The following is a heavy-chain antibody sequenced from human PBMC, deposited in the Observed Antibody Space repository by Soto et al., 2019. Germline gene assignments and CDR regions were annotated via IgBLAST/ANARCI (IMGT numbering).Heavy chain of an antibody. CDR2: LNPHSGGT. J-gene: IGHJ4*02. Sequence: ASVKVSCKASGYTFTGYYMHWVRQAPGQGLEGMGWLNPHSGGTNYAQKCQRWVTMTRDTSISTAYMELSRLRCDDTAVYYCARSSYDSSGYHYYFDHWGQGTLVTVSS. V-gene: IGHV1-2*04. CDR1: GYTFTGYY. D-gene: IGHD3-22*01. CDR3: ARSSYDSSGYHYYFDH.